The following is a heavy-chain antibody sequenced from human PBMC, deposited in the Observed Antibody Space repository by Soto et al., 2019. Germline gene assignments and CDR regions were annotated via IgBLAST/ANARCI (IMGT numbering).Heavy chain of an antibody. CDR1: GDSNSSYY. D-gene: IGHD1-26*01. Sequence: SETLSLTCTVSGDSNSSYYWSWIRQPPGKGLEWIGYISYSGSTTYNPSLKSRVTISLHTSKNQFSLTLNSVIAADTAVYYCAREGGSLNWFDPWGQGTLVTVSS. J-gene: IGHJ5*02. CDR2: ISYSGST. V-gene: IGHV4-59*01. CDR3: AREGGSLNWFDP.